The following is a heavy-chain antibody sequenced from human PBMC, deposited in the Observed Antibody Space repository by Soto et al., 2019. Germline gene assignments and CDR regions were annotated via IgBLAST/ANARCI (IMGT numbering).Heavy chain of an antibody. J-gene: IGHJ6*02. D-gene: IGHD6-6*01. CDR3: ARGGHSIAARPDGSGTWYYYGMDV. Sequence: EVQLVESGGGLVKPGGSPRLSCAASGFTFSSYSMNWVRQAPGKGLEWVSSISSSSSYIYYADSVKGRFTISRDNAKNPLYLQMNSLRAEDTAVYYCARGGHSIAARPDGSGTWYYYGMDVWGQGTTVTVSS. V-gene: IGHV3-21*01. CDR2: ISSSSSYI. CDR1: GFTFSSYS.